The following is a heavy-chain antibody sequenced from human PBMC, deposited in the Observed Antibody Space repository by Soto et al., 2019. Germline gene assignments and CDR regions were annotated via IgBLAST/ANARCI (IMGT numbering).Heavy chain of an antibody. V-gene: IGHV1-18*01. CDR1: GYTYTSYG. D-gene: IGHD1-26*01. CDR3: AWESGSYHLLYY. CDR2: ISAYNGNT. J-gene: IGHJ4*02. Sequence: ASVKVSCKDCGYTYTSYGISWVRQAPGQGLEWMGWISAYNGNTNYAQKLQGRVTMTTDTSTSTAYMELRSLRSDDTAVYFCAWESGSYHLLYYWGQGTLVTVSS.